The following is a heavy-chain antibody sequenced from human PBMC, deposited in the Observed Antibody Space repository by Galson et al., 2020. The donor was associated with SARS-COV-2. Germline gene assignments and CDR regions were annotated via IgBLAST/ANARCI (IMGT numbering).Heavy chain of an antibody. D-gene: IGHD3-16*01. CDR2: INHSGST. CDR3: ARALNRGRSFDY. CDR1: GGSFSGYY. J-gene: IGHJ4*02. V-gene: IGHV4-34*01. Sequence: SETLSLTCAVYGGSFSGYYWSWIRQPPGTGLERIGEINHSGSTNYNPSPKSRVTITVDTSKNEFSLKLSSVTAADTAVYYCARALNRGRSFDYGGQGSLVTVSS.